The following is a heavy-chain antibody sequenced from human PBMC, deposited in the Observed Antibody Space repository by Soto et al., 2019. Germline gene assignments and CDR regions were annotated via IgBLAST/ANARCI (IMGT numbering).Heavy chain of an antibody. Sequence: ETLSLTCAVYGGSFSGYFWSWIRQPPGKGLEWIGEINHSGSTNYNPSLKSRVTISVDTSKNQFSLKLSSVTAADTAVYYCARGRSSLLLWFGELLHHYFDYWGQGTLVTVSS. D-gene: IGHD3-10*01. V-gene: IGHV4-34*01. CDR2: INHSGST. CDR3: ARGRSSLLLWFGELLHHYFDY. J-gene: IGHJ4*02. CDR1: GGSFSGYF.